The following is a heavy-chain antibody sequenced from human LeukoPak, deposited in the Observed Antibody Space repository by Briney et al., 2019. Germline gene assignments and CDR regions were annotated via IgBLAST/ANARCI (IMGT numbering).Heavy chain of an antibody. CDR1: GVTFSSYA. J-gene: IGHJ4*02. CDR3: AKLYGSGTYYNLFDY. D-gene: IGHD3-10*01. V-gene: IGHV3-23*01. CDR2: VGASGGST. Sequence: GGSLRLSCAASGVTFSSYAMGWVRQAPGKGLEWVAAVGASGGSTHHADSVKGWFTISRDNSKNTLYLQMNSLRAEDTAVYYCAKLYGSGTYYNLFDYWGQGTLVTVSS.